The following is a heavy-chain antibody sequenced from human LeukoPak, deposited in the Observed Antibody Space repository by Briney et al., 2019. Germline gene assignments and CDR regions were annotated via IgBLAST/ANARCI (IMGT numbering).Heavy chain of an antibody. Sequence: PSETLSLTCTVSGGSISSYYWSWIRQPPGKGLEWIGTIYHSGNTYYNPSLNSRVTISADTSKNHLSLKMNSVTAADTAVYYCARLMRDSGYYVDAFDIWGQGKMVTVSS. J-gene: IGHJ3*02. V-gene: IGHV4-59*08. CDR3: ARLMRDSGYYVDAFDI. CDR2: IYHSGNT. D-gene: IGHD3-3*01. CDR1: GGSISSYY.